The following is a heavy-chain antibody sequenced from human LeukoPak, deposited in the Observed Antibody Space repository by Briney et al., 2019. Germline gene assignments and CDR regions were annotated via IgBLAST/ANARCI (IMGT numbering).Heavy chain of an antibody. CDR1: GGSISSGSYY. CDR2: IYYSGST. D-gene: IGHD3-10*01. J-gene: IGHJ4*02. V-gene: IGHV4-61*10. CDR3: ARAGVLWFGELLRTPYFDY. Sequence: KPSETLSLTCTVSGGSISSGSYYWSWIRQPAGKGLEWIGYIYYSGSTNYNPSLKSRVTISVDTSKNQFSLKLSSVTAADTAVYYCARAGVLWFGELLRTPYFDYWGQGTLVTVSS.